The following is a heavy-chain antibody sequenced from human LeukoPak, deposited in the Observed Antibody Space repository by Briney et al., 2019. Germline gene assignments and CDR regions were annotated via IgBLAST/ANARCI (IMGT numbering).Heavy chain of an antibody. CDR2: IYYSGST. CDR3: ARAPGIRFLEWSVYYYYYGMDV. Sequence: PSETLSLTCTVSGGSVSSGSYYWSWIRQPPGKGLEWIGYIYYSGSTNYNPSLKSRVTISVDTSENQFSLKLSSVTAADTAVYYCARAPGIRFLEWSVYYYYYGMDVWGQGTTVTVSS. CDR1: GGSVSSGSYY. V-gene: IGHV4-61*01. D-gene: IGHD3-3*01. J-gene: IGHJ6*02.